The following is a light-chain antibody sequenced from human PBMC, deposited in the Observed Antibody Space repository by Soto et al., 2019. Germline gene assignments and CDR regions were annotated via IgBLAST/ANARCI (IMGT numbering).Light chain of an antibody. CDR1: QSISSN. CDR2: GAS. J-gene: IGKJ3*01. CDR3: QQYNNWPFT. Sequence: EIVMTQSPATLSVSPGERATLSCRASQSISSNLAWYQQKPGQAPRLLIYGASTRANGIPATFSGSGSGTEFPLTISSLQSEEFSVYYCQQYNNWPFTFGPGNKVDIK. V-gene: IGKV3-15*01.